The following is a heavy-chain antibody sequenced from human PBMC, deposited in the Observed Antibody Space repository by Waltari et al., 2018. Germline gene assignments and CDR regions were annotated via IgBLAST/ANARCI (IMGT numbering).Heavy chain of an antibody. V-gene: IGHV1-2*06. CDR1: GYTFTGYY. CDR3: ALKFIAAACCGYGMDV. J-gene: IGHJ6*02. Sequence: QVQLVQSGAEVKKPGASVKVSCKASGYTFTGYYMHWVRQAPGQGLEWMGRINPNSGGTNYAQKFQDRVTMTRDTSISTAYMELSRLRSDDTAVYYCALKFIAAACCGYGMDVWGQGTTVTVSS. D-gene: IGHD6-13*01. CDR2: INPNSGGT.